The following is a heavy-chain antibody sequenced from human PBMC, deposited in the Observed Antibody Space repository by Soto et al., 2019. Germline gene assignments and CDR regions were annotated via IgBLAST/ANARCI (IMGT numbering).Heavy chain of an antibody. CDR3: ARVWQRDFWSGYYTGVDY. CDR2: ISAYNGNT. V-gene: IGHV1-18*01. J-gene: IGHJ4*02. CDR1: GYTFTSYG. Sequence: ASVKVSCKASGYTFTSYGISWVRQAPGQGLEWMGWISAYNGNTNYAQKLQGRVTMTTDTSTSTAYMELRSLRSDDTAVYYCARVWQRDFWSGYYTGVDYWGQGTLVTVSS. D-gene: IGHD3-3*01.